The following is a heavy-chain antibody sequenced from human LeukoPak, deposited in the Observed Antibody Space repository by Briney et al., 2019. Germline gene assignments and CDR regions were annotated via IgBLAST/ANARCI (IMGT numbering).Heavy chain of an antibody. CDR1: GFTFRDYY. J-gene: IGHJ4*02. CDR3: ARDWGVVPAAPTVLSDY. D-gene: IGHD2-2*01. CDR2: IRSSGSTI. V-gene: IGHV3-11*04. Sequence: GGTLRLSCAASGFTFRDYYMSWIRQAPGKVLEWVSYIRSSGSTIYYADSGKGRFTISRDNAKNSLYLQMNSLRAEDTAVYYCARDWGVVPAAPTVLSDYWGQGTLVTVSS.